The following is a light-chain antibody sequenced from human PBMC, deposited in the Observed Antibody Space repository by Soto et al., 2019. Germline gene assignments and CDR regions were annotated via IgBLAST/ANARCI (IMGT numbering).Light chain of an antibody. V-gene: IGKV2-28*01. J-gene: IGKJ5*01. CDR2: LTS. Sequence: DIVMTQSPLSLPVTPGEPASISCRSSQSLLHSNGYTYLDWYLQKPGQSPQLLIYLTSIRASGVPDRITGSGSGTNFTLKISRVEADDVYIYYCMQGLQDSSVTVGQGTRLEIK. CDR3: MQGLQDSSVT. CDR1: QSLLHSNGYTY.